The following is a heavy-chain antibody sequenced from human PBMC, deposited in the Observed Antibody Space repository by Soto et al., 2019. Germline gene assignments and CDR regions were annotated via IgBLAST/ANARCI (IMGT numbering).Heavy chain of an antibody. V-gene: IGHV4-30-4*01. CDR1: GGSISSGDYY. Sequence: QVQLQESGPGLVKPSQTLSLTCTVSGGSISSGDYYWSWIRQPPGKGLEWIGYIYYIGSPYYRSSLKSRVIISIDTSKNQFSLKLSSVTAADTAVYYCARKGWPDVFDIWGQGAMVTVSS. J-gene: IGHJ3*02. CDR2: IYYIGSP. CDR3: ARKGWPDVFDI.